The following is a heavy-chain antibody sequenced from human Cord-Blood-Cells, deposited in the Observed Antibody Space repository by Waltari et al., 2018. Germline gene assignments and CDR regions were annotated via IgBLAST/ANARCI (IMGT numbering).Heavy chain of an antibody. D-gene: IGHD1-26*01. J-gene: IGHJ6*02. CDR1: GGSFSGYY. V-gene: IGHV4-34*01. CDR3: ARGYSGSYYYYYYGMDV. CDR2: INHSGST. Sequence: QVQLQQWGAGLLKPSETLSLTCAVYGGSFSGYYWSWIRPPPGKGLEWIGEINHSGSTNYNPSLKSRVTISVDTSKNQFSLKLSSVTAADTAVYYCARGYSGSYYYYYYGMDVWGQGTTVTVSS.